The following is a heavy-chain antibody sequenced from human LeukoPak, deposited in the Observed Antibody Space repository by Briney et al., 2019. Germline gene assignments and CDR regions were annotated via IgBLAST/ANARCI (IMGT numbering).Heavy chain of an antibody. V-gene: IGHV3-23*01. Sequence: GGSLRLSCAASGFTFSISAMNWVRQAPGKGLEWVSTISGSDGTTYYADSVKGRFTTSRDNSKNTLYLQMNILRAEDTAVYYCAKDSSGWLVTDYWGQGTLVTVSS. D-gene: IGHD6-19*01. CDR1: GFTFSISA. CDR3: AKDSSGWLVTDY. CDR2: ISGSDGTT. J-gene: IGHJ4*02.